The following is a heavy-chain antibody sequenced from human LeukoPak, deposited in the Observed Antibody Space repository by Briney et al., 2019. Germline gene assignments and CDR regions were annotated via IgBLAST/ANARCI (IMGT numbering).Heavy chain of an antibody. D-gene: IGHD5-18*01. V-gene: IGHV4-31*03. CDR1: GGSISSGGYY. CDR3: ASLSRGYSYGLDY. J-gene: IGHJ4*02. CDR2: IYYSGST. Sequence: SETLSLTCTVSGGSISSGGYYWSWIRQHPGKGLEWIGYIYYSGSTYYNPSLKSRVTISVDTSKNQFSLKLCSVTAADTAVYYCASLSRGYSYGLDYWGQGTLVTVSS.